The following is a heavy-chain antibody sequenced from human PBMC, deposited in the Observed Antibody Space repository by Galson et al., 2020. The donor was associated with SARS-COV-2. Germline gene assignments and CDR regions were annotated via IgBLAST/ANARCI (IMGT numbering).Heavy chain of an antibody. CDR3: AGRVAGAGSLDI. V-gene: IGHV6-1*01. Sequence: SQTLSLTCAISGDSVSSNSDAWNWIRQSPSRGLEWLGRTYYRSQWSTDYAVSVKSRITINPDTSKNQFSLQLNSVTPEDTAIYYCAGRVAGAGSLDIWGQGTMVIVSS. CDR1: GDSVSSNSDA. CDR2: TYYRSQWST. J-gene: IGHJ3*02. D-gene: IGHD6-13*01.